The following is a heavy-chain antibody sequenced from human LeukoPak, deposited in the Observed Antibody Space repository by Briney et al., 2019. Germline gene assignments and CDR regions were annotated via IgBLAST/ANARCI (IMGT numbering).Heavy chain of an antibody. J-gene: IGHJ4*02. CDR3: AREAVVGARPLDY. V-gene: IGHV3-64*01. D-gene: IGHD1-26*01. CDR1: GFTFSTYA. CDR2: ISYNGGST. Sequence: PGGSLRLSCAASGFTFSTYAMYWVRQAPGKGLEYVSTISYNGGSTYYANSVKGRFTISRDNPKNTLYLQMGSLRAEDMAVYYCAREAVVGARPLDYWGQGTLVTVSS.